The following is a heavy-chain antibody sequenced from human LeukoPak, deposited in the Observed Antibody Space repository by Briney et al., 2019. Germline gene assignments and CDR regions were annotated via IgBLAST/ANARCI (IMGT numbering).Heavy chain of an antibody. Sequence: PSETLSLTCTVSGGSISSYYWSWIRQPPGKGLEWIGYIYYSGSTNYNPSLKSRVTISVDTSKNQFSLKLSSVTAADTAVYYCARDRLAAAGTEAYYYYYYGVDVWGQGTTVTVSS. CDR1: GGSISSYY. CDR3: ARDRLAAAGTEAYYYYYYGVDV. CDR2: IYYSGST. D-gene: IGHD6-13*01. V-gene: IGHV4-59*01. J-gene: IGHJ6*02.